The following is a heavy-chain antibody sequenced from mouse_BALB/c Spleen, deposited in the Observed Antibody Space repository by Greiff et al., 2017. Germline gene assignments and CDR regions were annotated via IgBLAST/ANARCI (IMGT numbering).Heavy chain of an antibody. CDR1: GFSLTSYD. D-gene: IGHD2-4*01. CDR2: IWTGGGT. V-gene: IGHV2-9-2*01. Sequence: VMLVESGPGLVAPSQSLSITCTVSGFSLTSYDISWIRQPPGKGLEWLGVIWTGGGTNYNSAFMSRLSISKDNSKSQVFLKMNSLQTDDTAIYYCVRGGLRQGYAMDYWGQGTSVTVSS. CDR3: VRGGLRQGYAMDY. J-gene: IGHJ4*01.